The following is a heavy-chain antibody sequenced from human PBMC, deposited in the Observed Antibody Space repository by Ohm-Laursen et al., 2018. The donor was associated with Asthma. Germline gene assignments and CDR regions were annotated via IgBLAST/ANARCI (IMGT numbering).Heavy chain of an antibody. CDR3: AKGIVPVYYYGLDV. CDR2: ISYDGSTE. J-gene: IGHJ6*02. CDR1: GFTFSSYA. Sequence: SLRLSCTASGFTFSSYAKHWVRQAPGKGLEWVAVISYDGSTESYADSVKGRFTISRDNSKNTVHLDMNSLRAEDTAVYHCAKGIVPVYYYGLDVWGQGTTVTVSS. V-gene: IGHV3-30*18. D-gene: IGHD1-26*01.